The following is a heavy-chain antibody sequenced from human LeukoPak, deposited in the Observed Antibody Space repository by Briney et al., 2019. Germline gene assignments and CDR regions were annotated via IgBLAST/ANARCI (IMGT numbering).Heavy chain of an antibody. J-gene: IGHJ4*02. CDR3: GRLGSGSSFDY. Sequence: PSETLSLTCAVSGCSNSGGGYFRRWPRQPPGKGLEWIAYIYHSGNAYYNPSRKSRTTITVDRSKNLFLLRLRSVTAADSAGDYCGRLGSGSSFDYWGQGTLVTVSS. CDR2: IYHSGNA. V-gene: IGHV4-30-2*01. CDR1: GCSNSGGGYF. D-gene: IGHD2-15*01.